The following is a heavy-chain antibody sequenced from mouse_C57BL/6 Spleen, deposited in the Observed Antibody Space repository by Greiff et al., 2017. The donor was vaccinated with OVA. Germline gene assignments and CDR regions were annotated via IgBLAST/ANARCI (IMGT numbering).Heavy chain of an antibody. Sequence: VQLQQSGAELARPGASVKLSCKASGYTFTSYGISWVKQRTGQGLEWIGEIYPRSGNTYYNEKFKGKATLTADKSSSTAYVELRSLTSEDSAVDYCARCGYYGYAMDYWGQGTSVTVSS. V-gene: IGHV1-81*01. D-gene: IGHD1-1*01. CDR1: GYTFTSYG. CDR3: ARCGYYGYAMDY. CDR2: IYPRSGNT. J-gene: IGHJ4*01.